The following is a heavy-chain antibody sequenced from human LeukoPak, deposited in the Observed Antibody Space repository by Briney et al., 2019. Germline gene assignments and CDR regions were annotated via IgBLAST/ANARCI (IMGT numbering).Heavy chain of an antibody. CDR1: GYTFTSYG. J-gene: IGHJ6*02. CDR2: ISAYNGNT. D-gene: IGHD3-22*01. Sequence: ASVKVSCKASGYTFTSYGISWVRQAPGQGLEWMGWISAYNGNTNYAQKLQGRVTMTTDTSTSTAYMELRSLRSDDTAVYYCARADMIVVASPYYGMDVWGQGTTVTVSS. CDR3: ARADMIVVASPYYGMDV. V-gene: IGHV1-18*01.